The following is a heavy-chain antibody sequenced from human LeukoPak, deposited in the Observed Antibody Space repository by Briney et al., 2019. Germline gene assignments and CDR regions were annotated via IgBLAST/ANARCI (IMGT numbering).Heavy chain of an antibody. CDR2: INSDGTTT. Sequence: PGGSLRLSCAASGFTFSTYWMHWVRQAPGKGLVWVSRINSDGTTTNYADSVKGRFTISRDNAKNTLYLQMNSLRAEATAVYYCARFAGRYGYYFDYWGQGTLVTVSS. V-gene: IGHV3-74*01. CDR1: GFTFSTYW. D-gene: IGHD6-19*01. J-gene: IGHJ4*02. CDR3: ARFAGRYGYYFDY.